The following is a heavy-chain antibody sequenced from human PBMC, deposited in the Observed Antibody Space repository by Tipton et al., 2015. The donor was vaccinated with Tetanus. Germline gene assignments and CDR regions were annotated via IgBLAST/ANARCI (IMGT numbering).Heavy chain of an antibody. V-gene: IGHV4-59*13. D-gene: IGHD2/OR15-2a*01. CDR2: IFIPEGT. J-gene: IGHJ3*01. CDR3: ARAANNSRRRGYDL. CDR1: GDSISRSY. Sequence: VKPSETLSLTCTVSGDSISRSYWHWIRQSPGMGLEWIGYIFIPEGTIYNPSLQSRVIISVDTSKSQVSLKLTSVTAADTAIYCCARAANNSRRRGYDLWGQGATVIVSS.